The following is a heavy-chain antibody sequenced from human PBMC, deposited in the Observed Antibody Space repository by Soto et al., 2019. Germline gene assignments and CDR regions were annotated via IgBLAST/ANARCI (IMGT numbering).Heavy chain of an antibody. CDR1: GFSFSTST. CDR3: ARVRRNDASDYYGMDV. D-gene: IGHD1-1*01. V-gene: IGHV3-48*02. J-gene: IGHJ6*02. CDR2: ISSGSTTI. Sequence: GGSLRLSCAASGFSFSTSTMNWARQAPGKGLEWVSYISSGSTTIYYADSVKGRFTISRDNGKNSLYLQMNSLRDEDTAVYYCARVRRNDASDYYGMDVWGQGTTVTVSS.